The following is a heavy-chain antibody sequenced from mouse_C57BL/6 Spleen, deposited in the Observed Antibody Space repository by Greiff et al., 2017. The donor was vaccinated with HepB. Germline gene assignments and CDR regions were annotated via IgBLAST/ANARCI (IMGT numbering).Heavy chain of an antibody. V-gene: IGHV5-17*01. CDR1: GFTFSDYG. J-gene: IGHJ1*03. D-gene: IGHD1-1*01. Sequence: EVKLMESGGGLVKPGGSLKLSCAASGFTFSDYGMHWVRQAPEKGLEWVAYISSGSSTIYYADTVKGRFTISRDNAKNTLFLQMTSLRSEDTAMYYCARGYYGSSPHWYFDVWGTGTTVTVSS. CDR2: ISSGSSTI. CDR3: ARGYYGSSPHWYFDV.